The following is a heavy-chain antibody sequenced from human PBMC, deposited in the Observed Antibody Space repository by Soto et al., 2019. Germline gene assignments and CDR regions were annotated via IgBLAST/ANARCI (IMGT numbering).Heavy chain of an antibody. CDR3: ARGGSSLDYYYGMDV. V-gene: IGHV1-2*04. J-gene: IGHJ6*02. CDR1: GYTFTGYY. Sequence: ASVKVSCKASGYTFTGYYVHWVRQAPGQGLEWMGWINPNSGGTNYAQKFQGWVTMTRDTSISTAYMELSRLRSDDTAVYYCARGGSSLDYYYGMDVWGQGTTVTVSS. CDR2: INPNSGGT.